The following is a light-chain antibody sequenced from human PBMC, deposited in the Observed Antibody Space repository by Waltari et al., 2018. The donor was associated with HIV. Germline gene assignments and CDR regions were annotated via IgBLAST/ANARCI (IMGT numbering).Light chain of an antibody. J-gene: IGLJ3*02. V-gene: IGLV3-25*03. Sequence: SSELIQPPSVSVSPGQTARIPCSGDALANQHVYWYQQKTGQAPVVVIYKDTGRPSGIPERFSGSSSGTIVTLSISGVQAEDEADYYCQSADGSGTWVFGGGTKLTVL. CDR3: QSADGSGTWV. CDR2: KDT. CDR1: ALANQH.